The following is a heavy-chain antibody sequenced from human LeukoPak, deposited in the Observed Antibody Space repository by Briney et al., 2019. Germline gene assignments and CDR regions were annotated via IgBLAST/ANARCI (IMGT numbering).Heavy chain of an antibody. CDR3: AKLVGATTGIDY. V-gene: IGHV3-74*01. Sequence: GGSRRLSCAASGFTFSDYWMHWVRQAPGKGLVWVSRINGDGTSTRYADSVKGRFTISRDNAKNTLYLQMNSLSAEDTAVYYCAKLVGATTGIDYWGQGTLVTVSS. CDR1: GFTFSDYW. J-gene: IGHJ4*02. D-gene: IGHD1-26*01. CDR2: INGDGTST.